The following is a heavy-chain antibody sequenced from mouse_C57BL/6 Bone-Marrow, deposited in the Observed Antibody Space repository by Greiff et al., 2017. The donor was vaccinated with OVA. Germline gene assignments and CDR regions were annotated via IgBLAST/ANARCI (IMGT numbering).Heavy chain of an antibody. J-gene: IGHJ4*01. CDR2: ISSGGDYI. CDR1: GFTFSSYA. CDR3: TKYGSRYYYAMDY. Sequence: EVKLVESGAGLVKPGGSLKLSCAASGFTFSSYAMSWVRQTPEKRLEWVAYISSGGDYIYYAHTVKGRFTISRNNARNTLYLQMSSLKSEDTAMYYCTKYGSRYYYAMDYWGQGTSVTVSS. V-gene: IGHV5-9-1*02. D-gene: IGHD1-1*01.